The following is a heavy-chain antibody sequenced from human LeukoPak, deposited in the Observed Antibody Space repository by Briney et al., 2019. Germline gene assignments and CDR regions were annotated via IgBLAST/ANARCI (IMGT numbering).Heavy chain of an antibody. CDR2: IYYSGST. Sequence: SETLSLTCTVSGGSISSYYWSWIRQPPGKGLEWIGYIYYSGSTNYNPSLKSRVTISVDTSKNQFSLKLSSVTAADTAVYYCARGHYYYYMDVWGKGTTVTVSS. V-gene: IGHV4-59*01. CDR1: GGSISSYY. CDR3: ARGHYYYYMDV. J-gene: IGHJ6*03.